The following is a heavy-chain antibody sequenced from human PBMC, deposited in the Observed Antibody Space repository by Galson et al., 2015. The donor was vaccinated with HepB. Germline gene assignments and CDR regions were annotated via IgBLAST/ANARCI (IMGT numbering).Heavy chain of an antibody. CDR3: ARGALVAVVGATENNWFDP. Sequence: SVKVSCKASGYTFSNYFITWVRQAPGQGLEWMGWISSYNRYTNYAQRFQGRVTMTTDTSTSTAYMELRSLRSDDTAVYYCARGALVAVVGATENNWFDPWGQGTLVTVSS. CDR1: GYTFSNYF. CDR2: ISSYNRYT. V-gene: IGHV1-18*01. J-gene: IGHJ5*02. D-gene: IGHD2-15*01.